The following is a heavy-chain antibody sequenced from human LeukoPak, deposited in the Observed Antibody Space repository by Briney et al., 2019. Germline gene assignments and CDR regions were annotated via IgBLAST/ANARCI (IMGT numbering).Heavy chain of an antibody. CDR2: MSTSGSI. J-gene: IGHJ4*02. CDR3: ARMIDYNYGYAFDY. Sequence: GSLRLSCRPSGFILSRYSRHCARQAPGKGLEWVSYMSTSGSISYTDSVKGRFTISRGSAKNSLYLQMNSLRDGDTAVYYCARMIDYNYGYAFDYWGQGTLVTVSS. CDR1: GFILSRYS. D-gene: IGHD5-18*01. V-gene: IGHV3-48*02.